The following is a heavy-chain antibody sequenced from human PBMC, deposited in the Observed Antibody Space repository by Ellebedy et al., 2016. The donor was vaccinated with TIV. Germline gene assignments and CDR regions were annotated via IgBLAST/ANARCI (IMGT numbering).Heavy chain of an antibody. J-gene: IGHJ6*02. Sequence: GESLKISXAASGFTFSSYWMSWVRQAPGKGLEWVANIKQDGSEKYYVDSVKGRFTISRDNAKNSLYLQMNSLRAEGTAVYYCARGGGGIVATIVFYYYGMDVWGQGTTVTVSS. V-gene: IGHV3-7*01. CDR1: GFTFSSYW. CDR3: ARGGGGIVATIVFYYYGMDV. D-gene: IGHD5-12*01. CDR2: IKQDGSEK.